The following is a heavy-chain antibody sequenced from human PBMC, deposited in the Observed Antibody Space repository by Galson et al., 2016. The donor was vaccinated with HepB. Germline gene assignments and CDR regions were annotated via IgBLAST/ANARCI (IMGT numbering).Heavy chain of an antibody. D-gene: IGHD6-19*01. CDR3: ARRLDTQRRIAGWGWGMDV. J-gene: IGHJ6*02. Sequence: SLRLSCAASGFTFRSYWMSWVRQAPGKGLEWVANINQAGSEKYSVDSVKGRFTNSRDNGKTSLYLQMSSLRVEDAGVDYCARRLDTQRRIAGWGWGMDVWGQGTTVTVS. CDR2: INQAGSEK. V-gene: IGHV3-7*01. CDR1: GFTFRSYW.